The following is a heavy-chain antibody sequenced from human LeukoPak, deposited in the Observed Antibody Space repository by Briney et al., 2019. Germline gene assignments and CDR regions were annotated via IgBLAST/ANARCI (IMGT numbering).Heavy chain of an antibody. J-gene: IGHJ4*02. CDR3: ARIYYDSSGYPRPFIDY. D-gene: IGHD3-22*01. V-gene: IGHV1-8*01. CDR2: MNPNSGNT. CDR1: GYTFTSYD. Sequence: ASVKVSCKASGYTFTSYDINWVRQATGQGLEWMGWMNPNSGNTGYAQKFQGRVTMTRNTSISTAYMELSSLRSEDTAVYYCARIYYDSSGYPRPFIDYWGQGTLVTVSS.